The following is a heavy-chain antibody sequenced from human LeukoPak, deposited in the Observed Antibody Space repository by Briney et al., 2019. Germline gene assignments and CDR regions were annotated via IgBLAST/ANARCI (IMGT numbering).Heavy chain of an antibody. V-gene: IGHV1-8*01. CDR2: MNPNSGNT. CDR1: GYTFTSYD. D-gene: IGHD5-18*01. J-gene: IGHJ5*02. CDR3: ARVSYGWLGWFDP. Sequence: ASVEVSCKASGYTFTSYDINWVRQATGQGLEWMGWMNPNSGNTGYAQKFQGRVTMTRNTSISTAYMELSSLRSEDTAVYYCARVSYGWLGWFDPWGQGTLVTVSS.